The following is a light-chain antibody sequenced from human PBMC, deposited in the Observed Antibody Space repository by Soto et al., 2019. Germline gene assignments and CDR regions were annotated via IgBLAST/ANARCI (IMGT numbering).Light chain of an antibody. CDR3: QQFSSYPLT. J-gene: IGKJ4*01. V-gene: IGKV3-20*01. Sequence: EIVLTQSPGTLSLSPGERATLSCRASQSVSSTYIAWYQQKFGQAPRLLIYGASIRATGIPDRFSGGGSGTDFTLTISRLEPEDFAVYYCQQFSSYPLTFGGGTKVDIK. CDR1: QSVSSTY. CDR2: GAS.